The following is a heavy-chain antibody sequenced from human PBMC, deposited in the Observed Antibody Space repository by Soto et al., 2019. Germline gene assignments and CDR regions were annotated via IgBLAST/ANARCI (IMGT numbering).Heavy chain of an antibody. CDR3: ARVKSGLVMAVDV. CDR2: IYYSGST. Sequence: PSETLSLTCTVSGGSISSGGYYWSWIRQHPGKGLEWIGYIYYSGSTYYNPSLKSRVTISVDTSKNQFSLKLSSVTAADTAVYYCARVKSGLVMAVDVWGQGTTVTVSS. V-gene: IGHV4-31*03. D-gene: IGHD3-9*01. J-gene: IGHJ6*02. CDR1: GGSISSGGYY.